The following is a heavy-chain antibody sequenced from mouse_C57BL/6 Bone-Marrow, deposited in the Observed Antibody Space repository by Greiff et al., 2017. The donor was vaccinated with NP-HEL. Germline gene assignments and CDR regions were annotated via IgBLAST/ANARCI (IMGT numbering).Heavy chain of an antibody. CDR1: GYTFTSYW. CDR2: IDPSDSYT. J-gene: IGHJ3*01. CDR3: AREGGCFTTVVATRFAY. D-gene: IGHD1-1*01. Sequence: VQLQQPGAELVMPGASVKLSCKASGYTFTSYWMHWVKQRPGQGLEWIGEIDPSDSYTNYNQKFKGKSTLTVDKSSSTAYMQLSRLTSEDSAVYYCAREGGCFTTVVATRFAYWGQGTLVTVSA. V-gene: IGHV1-69*01.